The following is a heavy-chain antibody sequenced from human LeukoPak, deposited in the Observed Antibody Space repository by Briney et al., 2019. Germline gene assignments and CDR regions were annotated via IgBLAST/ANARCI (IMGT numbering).Heavy chain of an antibody. Sequence: ASVKVSCKASGYTFTSYYMHWVRQAPGQGLEWMGITNPSGGSTSYAQKFQGRVTMTRGMSTSTVYMELSSLRSEDTAVYYCARDRSLDGYTADYWGQGTLVTVSS. J-gene: IGHJ4*02. V-gene: IGHV1-46*01. CDR2: TNPSGGST. D-gene: IGHD5-24*01. CDR1: GYTFTSYY. CDR3: ARDRSLDGYTADY.